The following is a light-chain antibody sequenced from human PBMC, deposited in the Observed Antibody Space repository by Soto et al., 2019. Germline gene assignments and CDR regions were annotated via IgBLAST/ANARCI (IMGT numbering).Light chain of an antibody. CDR1: QSISNY. Sequence: DIQMTQSPSSLSASVGDRVIITCRASQSISNYLNWYQQKPGKAPKLLIYAASSLQSGVPSGFSGSGSGTDFTLSISSLQPEYFATYYCQQSYSTPRTFGQGTKVEIK. CDR2: AAS. J-gene: IGKJ1*01. V-gene: IGKV1-39*01. CDR3: QQSYSTPRT.